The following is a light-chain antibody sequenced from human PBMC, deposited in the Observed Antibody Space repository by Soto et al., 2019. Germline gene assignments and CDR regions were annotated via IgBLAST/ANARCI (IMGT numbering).Light chain of an antibody. CDR3: QHYNQWPPKLS. CDR2: GAS. V-gene: IGKV3-15*01. Sequence: EIVMTQSPGTLSVSPGVRATLSCRASQSITNNLAWYQQKVGQAHRLLRYGASTRATGIPARFRGSGSGTEFTLLISSLESEDFAVDYCQHYNQWPPKLSFGQGTKGEIK. CDR1: QSITNN. J-gene: IGKJ1*01.